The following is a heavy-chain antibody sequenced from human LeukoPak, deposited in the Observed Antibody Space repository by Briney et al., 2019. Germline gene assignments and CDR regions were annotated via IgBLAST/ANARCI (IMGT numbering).Heavy chain of an antibody. CDR1: GYTFTSYG. J-gene: IGHJ6*02. V-gene: IGHV1-69*04. D-gene: IGHD6-13*01. Sequence: GASVKVSCKASGYTFTSYGISWVRQAPGQGLEWMGRIIPILGIANYAQKFQGRVTITADKSTSTAYMELSSLRSEDTAVYYCATAYSSSWTYGMDVWGQGTTVTVSS. CDR2: IIPILGIA. CDR3: ATAYSSSWTYGMDV.